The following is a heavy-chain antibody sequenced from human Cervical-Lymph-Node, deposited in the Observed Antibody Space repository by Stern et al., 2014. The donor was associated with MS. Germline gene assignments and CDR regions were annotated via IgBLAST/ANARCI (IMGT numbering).Heavy chain of an antibody. V-gene: IGHV3-23*04. CDR3: AKDHRIAAPGSTPFDS. CDR2: XXASGASS. J-gene: IGHJ4*02. Sequence: EVQLEESGGXXXXXXXXLTISCAXSGFXXXFYAXXXXXQAPGKGLXXXXXXXASGASSHHAHPVKGRFTISRDNDKKTLYLEMNSLRVEDTAIYYCAKDHRIAAPGSTPFDSWGPGTLVTVSS. CDR1: GFXXXFYA. D-gene: IGHD6-13*01.